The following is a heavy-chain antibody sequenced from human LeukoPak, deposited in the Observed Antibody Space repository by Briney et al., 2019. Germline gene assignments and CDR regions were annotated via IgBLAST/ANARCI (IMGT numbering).Heavy chain of an antibody. D-gene: IGHD2-2*01. CDR1: GGSISSGGYY. CDR3: ARREYGKPPDY. J-gene: IGHJ4*02. Sequence: PSRTLSLTCTVSGGSISSGGYYWSWIRQHPGMGLEWIGYIYYSGSTYYNPSLKSRVTISVDTSKNQFSLKLSSVTAADTAVYYCARREYGKPPDYWGQGTLVTVSS. V-gene: IGHV4-31*03. CDR2: IYYSGST.